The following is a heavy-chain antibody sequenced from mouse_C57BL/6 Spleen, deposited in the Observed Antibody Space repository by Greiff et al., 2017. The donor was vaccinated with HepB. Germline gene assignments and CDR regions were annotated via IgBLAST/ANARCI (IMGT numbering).Heavy chain of an antibody. CDR1: GFNIKNTY. Sequence: EVKLVESVAELVRPGASVKLSCTASGFNIKNTYMHWVKQRPEQGLEWIGRIDPANGNTKYAPKFQGKATITADTSSNTAYLQLSSLTSEDTAIYYCARTTVVAPYYFDYWGQGTTLTVSS. D-gene: IGHD1-1*01. V-gene: IGHV14-3*01. J-gene: IGHJ2*01. CDR3: ARTTVVAPYYFDY. CDR2: IDPANGNT.